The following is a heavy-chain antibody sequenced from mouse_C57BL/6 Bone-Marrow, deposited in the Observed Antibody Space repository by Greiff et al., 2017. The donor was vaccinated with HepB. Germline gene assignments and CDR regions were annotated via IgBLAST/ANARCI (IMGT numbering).Heavy chain of an antibody. CDR1: GYTFTDYY. J-gene: IGHJ2*01. V-gene: IGHV1-19*01. Sequence: VQLQQSGPVLVKPGASVKMSCKASGYTFTDYYMNWVKQSHGKSLEWIGVINPYNGGTSYNQKFKGKATLTVDKSSSTAYMELNSLTSEDSAAYYCARKTTVVATNFDYWGQGTTLTVSS. CDR2: INPYNGGT. CDR3: ARKTTVVATNFDY. D-gene: IGHD1-1*01.